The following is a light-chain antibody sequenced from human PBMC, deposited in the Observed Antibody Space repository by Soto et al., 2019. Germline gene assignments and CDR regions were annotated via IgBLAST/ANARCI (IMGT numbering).Light chain of an antibody. V-gene: IGLV1-40*01. J-gene: IGLJ2*01. Sequence: QSVLTQPPSVSGASGQRVTISCTGSSSNIGAGYDVHWYQQLPGTAPKLVIYGNRNRPSGVPDRFSGSKSGTSASLAITGLQAEDEADYYCQSYDSSLSGSKVVFGGGTKLTVL. CDR2: GNR. CDR3: QSYDSSLSGSKVV. CDR1: SSNIGAGYD.